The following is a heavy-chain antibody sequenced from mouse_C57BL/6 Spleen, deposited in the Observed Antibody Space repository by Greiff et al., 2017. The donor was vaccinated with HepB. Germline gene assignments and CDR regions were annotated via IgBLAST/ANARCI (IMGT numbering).Heavy chain of an antibody. D-gene: IGHD1-1*01. V-gene: IGHV7-1*01. CDR3: ARDANYYGSPMDY. J-gene: IGHJ4*01. CDR2: SRNKANDYTT. CDR1: GFTFSDFY. Sequence: EVKVVESGGGLVQSGRSLRLSCATSGFTFSDFYMEWVRQAPGKGLEWIAASRNKANDYTTEYSASVKGRFIVSRDTFQSILYLQMNALRAEDTAIYYCARDANYYGSPMDYWGQGTSVTVSS.